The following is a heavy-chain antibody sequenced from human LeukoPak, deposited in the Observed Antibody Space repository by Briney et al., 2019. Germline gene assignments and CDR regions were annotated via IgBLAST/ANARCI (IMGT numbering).Heavy chain of an antibody. CDR2: INQDGSAT. Sequence: GGSLRLSCAASGFTFSVYWMSWVRQAPGKGLEWVANINQDGSATWYVDSVRGRFTFSRDNAKNSLYLQMSSLRVEDTAVYYCARSDGIGTTDYWGQGTLVAVSS. J-gene: IGHJ4*02. D-gene: IGHD1-7*01. CDR1: GFTFSVYW. CDR3: ARSDGIGTTDY. V-gene: IGHV3-7*01.